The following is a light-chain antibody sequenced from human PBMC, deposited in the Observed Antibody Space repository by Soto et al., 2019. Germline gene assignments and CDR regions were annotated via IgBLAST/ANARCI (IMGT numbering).Light chain of an antibody. J-gene: IGKJ2*01. V-gene: IGKV1-33*01. CDR2: DAS. Sequence: DIQMTQSPSSLSASVGDRVTITCQASQDISNYLNWYQQKPGKAPKLLIYDASNLETGVPSRFSGSGSGTDFTFTISSLQPEDIATYYCQQYDNLPYTFCQGTKLESK. CDR1: QDISNY. CDR3: QQYDNLPYT.